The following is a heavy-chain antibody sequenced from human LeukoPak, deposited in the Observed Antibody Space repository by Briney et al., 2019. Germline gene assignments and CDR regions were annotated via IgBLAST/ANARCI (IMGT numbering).Heavy chain of an antibody. CDR1: GFTFDDYG. CDR2: INWNGGST. CDR3: ARCRYSSSPFDY. D-gene: IGHD6-6*01. V-gene: IGHV3-20*04. Sequence: GGTLRLSCAASGFTFDDYGMSWVRQAPGKGLEWVSGINWNGGSTGYADSVKGRFTISRDNAKNSLYLQMNSLRAEDTALYYCARCRYSSSPFDYWGQGTLVTVSS. J-gene: IGHJ4*02.